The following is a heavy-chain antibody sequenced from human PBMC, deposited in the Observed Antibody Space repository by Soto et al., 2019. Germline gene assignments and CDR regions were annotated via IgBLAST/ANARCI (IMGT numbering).Heavy chain of an antibody. J-gene: IGHJ4*02. Sequence: PSETLSLTCAVSGHSISSDYYWGWIRQPPGKGLEWIGSFYHSGSTYYNPSLKSRVTISVDTSKNQFSLKLSSVTAADTAVYYCARGEYYGSGNYFDYWGQGTLVTVSS. V-gene: IGHV4-38-2*01. D-gene: IGHD3-10*01. CDR3: ARGEYYGSGNYFDY. CDR2: FYHSGST. CDR1: GHSISSDYY.